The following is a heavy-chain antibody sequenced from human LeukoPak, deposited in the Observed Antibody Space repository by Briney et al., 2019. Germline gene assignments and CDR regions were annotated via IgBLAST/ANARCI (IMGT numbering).Heavy chain of an antibody. CDR2: ITWNSAGI. CDR1: GFTFDDYA. D-gene: IGHD5-24*01. V-gene: IGHV3-9*01. J-gene: IGHJ3*02. CDR3: AKGRVEMATIGHGAFDI. Sequence: GRSLRLSCAASGFTFDDYAMHWVRQAPGKGLEWVSGITWNSAGIAYADSVKGRFTISRDNARNSLYLQMNSLSAEDTALYYCAKGRVEMATIGHGAFDIWGQGTMVTVSS.